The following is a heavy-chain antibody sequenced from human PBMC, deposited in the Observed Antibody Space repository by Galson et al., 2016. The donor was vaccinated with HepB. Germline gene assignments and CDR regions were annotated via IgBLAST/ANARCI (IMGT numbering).Heavy chain of an antibody. CDR3: ASVGRLDFWSGFYVPPFDF. CDR1: GGSINSPTW. V-gene: IGHV4-4*02. CDR2: VFQSGDT. Sequence: SETLSLTCAVSGGSINSPTWWSWVRQPPGKGLEWIGEVFQSGDTNYNPSLKSRVTISVDTSKNQFSLKLSSVTAADTAVYYCASVGRLDFWSGFYVPPFDFWGQGTLVTVSS. D-gene: IGHD3-3*01. J-gene: IGHJ4*02.